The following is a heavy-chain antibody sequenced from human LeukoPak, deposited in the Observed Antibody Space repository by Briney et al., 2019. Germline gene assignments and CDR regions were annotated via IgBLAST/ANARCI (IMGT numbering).Heavy chain of an antibody. Sequence: SETLSLTCPVSGGSISSYYWSWIRQPPGKGLEWIGYIYYSGSTNYNPSLKSRVTISVDTSKNQFSLKLSSVTAADTAVYYCARAPIDSSGYSYYYYGMDVWGQGTTVTVSS. CDR2: IYYSGST. CDR3: ARAPIDSSGYSYYYYGMDV. D-gene: IGHD3-22*01. J-gene: IGHJ6*02. CDR1: GGSISSYY. V-gene: IGHV4-59*01.